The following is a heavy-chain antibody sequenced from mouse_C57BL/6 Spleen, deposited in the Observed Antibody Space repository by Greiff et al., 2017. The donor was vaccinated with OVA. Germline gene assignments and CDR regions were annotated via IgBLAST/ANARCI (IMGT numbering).Heavy chain of an antibody. J-gene: IGHJ3*01. CDR1: GYAFSSSW. D-gene: IGHD2-2*01. Sequence: QVQLKESGPELVKPGASVKISCKASGYAFSSSWMNWVKQRPGKGLEWIGRIYPGDGDTNYNGKFKGKATLTADKSSSTAYMQLSSLTSEDSAVYFCASSPLYYGYDAFAYWGQGTLVTVSA. CDR3: ASSPLYYGYDAFAY. V-gene: IGHV1-82*01. CDR2: IYPGDGDT.